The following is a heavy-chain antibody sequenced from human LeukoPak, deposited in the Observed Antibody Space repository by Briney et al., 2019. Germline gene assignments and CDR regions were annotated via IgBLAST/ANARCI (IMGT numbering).Heavy chain of an antibody. V-gene: IGHV5-51*01. D-gene: IGHD2-21*02. CDR3: ARASGEGMTADLDFDY. CDR2: IYPGESDT. J-gene: IGHJ4*02. CDR1: GYSFTSYW. Sequence: GEALEISCKGSGYSFTSYWIGWGRPVPGKGLGWMGIIYPGESDTRYSPSFQGQVTISADKSISTAYLQWSSLKASDTAMYYCARASGEGMTADLDFDYWGQGTLVTVSS.